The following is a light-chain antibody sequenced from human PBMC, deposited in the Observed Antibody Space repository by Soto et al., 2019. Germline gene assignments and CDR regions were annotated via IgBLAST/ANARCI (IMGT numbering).Light chain of an antibody. V-gene: IGKV2-29*03. CDR2: EVS. J-gene: IGKJ2*01. CDR3: MQGGT. CDR1: QSLLYSTGKTY. Sequence: DIVKTQSPLFLSVTPGEPASISCKSSQSLLYSTGKTYLHWYLQRPGQSPQLLIYEVSNRFSGVPDRISGSGSGTDFTLTISRVEAEDAGVYYCMQGGTSVQGTKLEIK.